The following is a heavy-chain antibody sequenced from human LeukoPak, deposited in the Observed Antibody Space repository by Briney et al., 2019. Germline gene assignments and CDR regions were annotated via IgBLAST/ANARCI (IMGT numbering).Heavy chain of an antibody. CDR3: ARLSGYFNPTFDY. V-gene: IGHV4-39*01. Sequence: ASETLSLTCTVSGGSISSSSYYWVWIRQPPGKGLEWIGSIYYSGSTYFNPSLKSRVTISVDTSKNQFSLKLSSVTAADTAVYYCARLSGYFNPTFDYWGQGTLVTVSS. J-gene: IGHJ4*02. D-gene: IGHD3-9*01. CDR2: IYYSGST. CDR1: GGSISSSSYY.